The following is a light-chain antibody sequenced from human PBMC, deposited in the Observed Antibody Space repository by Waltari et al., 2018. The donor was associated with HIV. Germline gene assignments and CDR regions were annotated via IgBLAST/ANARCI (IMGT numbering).Light chain of an antibody. CDR1: TPNIGSNY. V-gene: IGLV1-47*01. CDR3: AAWDNSLGAWL. J-gene: IGLJ3*02. Sequence: QSVLTQPPSASGTPGQTVTISCSGSTPNIGSNYVYWFQQFPGTAPRRLIYKNDPRPSGFPDRFAGSKSGTSASLAISWLRSEDEADYYCAAWDNSLGAWLFGGGAKLTVL. CDR2: KND.